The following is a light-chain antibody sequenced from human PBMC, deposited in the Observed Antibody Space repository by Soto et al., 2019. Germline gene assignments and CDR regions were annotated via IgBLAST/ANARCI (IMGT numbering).Light chain of an antibody. V-gene: IGLV2-23*01. J-gene: IGLJ1*01. CDR1: SSDVGSYNL. CDR3: TPYV. Sequence: SALTQPASVSGSPGQSITISCTGTSSDVGSYNLVSWYQQHPGKAPKLMIYEGSKRPSGVSNRFSGSKSGNTASLTISGLQAEDEADYYCTPYVFGTGTKLTVL. CDR2: EGS.